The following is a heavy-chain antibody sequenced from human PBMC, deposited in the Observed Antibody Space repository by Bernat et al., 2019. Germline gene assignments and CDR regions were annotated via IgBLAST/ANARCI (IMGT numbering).Heavy chain of an antibody. CDR1: GLTFNSYA. V-gene: IGHV3-23*01. D-gene: IGHD3-22*01. Sequence: EVQLLESGGGLVQPGGSLRLSCAVSGLTFNSYAMQWVRQSPGKGLEWVSAISGSGANTYYADSVKGRFTISRDNSKNTLYLQMNSLRAEDSAVYYCAKDSKLYIIVDYWGQGTLVTVSS. CDR3: AKDSKLYIIVDY. J-gene: IGHJ4*02. CDR2: ISGSGANT.